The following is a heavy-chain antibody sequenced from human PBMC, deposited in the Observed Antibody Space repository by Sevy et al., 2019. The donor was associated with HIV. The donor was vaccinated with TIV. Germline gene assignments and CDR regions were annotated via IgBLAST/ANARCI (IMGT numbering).Heavy chain of an antibody. J-gene: IGHJ6*02. CDR1: GFTFSSYG. CDR3: ARNYYGSGSYYNVHYYYGMDV. V-gene: IGHV3-33*01. Sequence: GGSLRLPCAASGFTFSSYGMHWVRQAPGKGLEWVAVIWYDGSNKYYADSVKGRFTISRDNSKNTLYLQMNSLRAEDTAVYYCARNYYGSGSYYNVHYYYGMDVWGQGTTVTVSS. CDR2: IWYDGSNK. D-gene: IGHD3-10*01.